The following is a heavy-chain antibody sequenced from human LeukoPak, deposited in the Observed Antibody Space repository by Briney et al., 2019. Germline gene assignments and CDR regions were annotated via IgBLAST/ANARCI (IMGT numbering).Heavy chain of an antibody. Sequence: GGSLRLSCAVSGFSLSTNGMSWVRQAPGKGLEWVSAITMSGTSTYYADSVKGRFTISRDNSKNTLYLQMNSLRAEDTAVYYCAKQASSHLEAYFDYWGQGTLVTVSS. V-gene: IGHV3-23*01. CDR3: AKQASSHLEAYFDY. D-gene: IGHD6-13*01. J-gene: IGHJ4*02. CDR1: GFSLSTNG. CDR2: ITMSGTST.